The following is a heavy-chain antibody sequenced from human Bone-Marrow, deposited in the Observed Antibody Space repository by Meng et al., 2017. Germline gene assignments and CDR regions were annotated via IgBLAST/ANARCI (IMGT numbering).Heavy chain of an antibody. CDR1: GVTFRDNG. Sequence: QVRLVESGGGCVNPGGSLRLPCAASGVTFRDNGMSLNRQAPGKGLDWVSYISSSGDTMHYADSVKGRFTISRDNAKNSLYLQMNSLRAEDTAVYYCASNHADFWGQGILVTVSS. CDR2: ISSSGDTM. CDR3: ASNHADF. J-gene: IGHJ4*02. V-gene: IGHV3-11*01. D-gene: IGHD1-14*01.